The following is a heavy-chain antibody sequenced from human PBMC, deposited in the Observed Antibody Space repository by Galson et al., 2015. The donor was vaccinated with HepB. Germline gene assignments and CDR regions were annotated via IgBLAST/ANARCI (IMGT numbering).Heavy chain of an antibody. CDR2: IGGSGGST. V-gene: IGHV3-23*01. J-gene: IGHJ4*02. CDR1: GFTFSSYH. CDR3: AKIFDYIWGTYLFDY. Sequence: SLRLSCAASGFTFSSYHMSWVRQAPGKGLEWVSAIGGSGGSTYYADSVKGRFTVSRDNSKNTLYLQMNSLRAEDTAVYYCAKIFDYIWGTYLFDYWGQGTLVTVSS. D-gene: IGHD3-16*02.